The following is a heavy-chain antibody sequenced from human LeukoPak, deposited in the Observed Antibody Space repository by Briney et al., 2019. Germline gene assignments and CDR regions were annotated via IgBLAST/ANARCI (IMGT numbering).Heavy chain of an antibody. J-gene: IGHJ4*02. CDR2: SNAGNGNT. Sequence: GASVKVSCKASGYTFTSYAMHWVRQAPGQRLEWMGWSNAGNGNTKYSQEFQGRVTITADESTSTAYMELSSLRSEDTAVYYCARAGEVYNSGSYLEYWGQGTLVTVSS. D-gene: IGHD6-19*01. V-gene: IGHV1-3*02. CDR3: ARAGEVYNSGSYLEY. CDR1: GYTFTSYA.